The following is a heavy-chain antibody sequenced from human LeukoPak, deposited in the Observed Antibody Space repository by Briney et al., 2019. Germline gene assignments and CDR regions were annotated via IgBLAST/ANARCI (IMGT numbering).Heavy chain of an antibody. V-gene: IGHV3-72*01. D-gene: IGHD3-10*01. CDR3: VALLRGIGY. Sequence: GGSLRLSCAVSGFTFSDHYMDWVRQAPGKGLEWIGRSRNEGHSYSTDFAASVRGRAFLSRDHSRNSLYLQVNSLRTDDTAVYYCVALLRGIGYWGQGTLVTVSS. CDR1: GFTFSDHY. CDR2: SRNEGHSYST. J-gene: IGHJ4*02.